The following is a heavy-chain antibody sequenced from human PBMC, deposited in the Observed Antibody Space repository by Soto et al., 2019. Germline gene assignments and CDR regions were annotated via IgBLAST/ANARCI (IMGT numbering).Heavy chain of an antibody. CDR3: AKVSVVVLAAGDWFDP. D-gene: IGHD2-15*01. Sequence: PGGSLRLSCAASGFSFSTYAMSWVRQAPGKGLEWVSGISGNSGSTYYADSVKGRFTVSRDNSKNTVYLQMNSLRGDDTALYYCAKVSVVVLAAGDWFDPWGQGTLVTVS. V-gene: IGHV3-23*01. CDR2: ISGNSGST. J-gene: IGHJ5*02. CDR1: GFSFSTYA.